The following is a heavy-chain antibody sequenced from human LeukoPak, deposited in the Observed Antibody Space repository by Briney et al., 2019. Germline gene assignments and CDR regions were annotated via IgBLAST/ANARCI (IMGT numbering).Heavy chain of an antibody. V-gene: IGHV3-13*01. CDR3: ARDDSGWGLDV. D-gene: IGHD5-12*01. Sequence: GGSLRLSCEVTGVSLSSYGMHWVRQGAGKGLEWVAGIGKAGDTHYPDSVKGRFTISRENAKNSLHLQMNSLRAGDTAVYYCARDDSGWGLDVWGQGTTVTVSS. J-gene: IGHJ6*02. CDR1: GVSLSSYG. CDR2: IGKAGDT.